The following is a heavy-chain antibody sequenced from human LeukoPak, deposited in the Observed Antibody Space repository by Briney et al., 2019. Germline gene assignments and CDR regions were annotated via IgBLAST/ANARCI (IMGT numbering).Heavy chain of an antibody. CDR1: GGTFSSYT. Sequence: SVKVSCKASGGTFSSYTISWVRQAPGQGLEWMGRIIPILGIANYAQKFQGRVTITADKSTSTAYMELSSLRSEDTAVYYRAREGITMVRGFYYGMDVWGQGTTVTVSS. CDR3: AREGITMVRGFYYGMDV. V-gene: IGHV1-69*04. J-gene: IGHJ6*02. D-gene: IGHD3-10*01. CDR2: IIPILGIA.